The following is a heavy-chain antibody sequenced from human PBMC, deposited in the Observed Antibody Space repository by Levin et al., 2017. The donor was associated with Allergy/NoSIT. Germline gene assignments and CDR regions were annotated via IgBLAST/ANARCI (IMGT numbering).Heavy chain of an antibody. Sequence: SETLSLTCAVYGGSFSGYYWSWIRQPPGKGLEWIGEINHSGSTNYNPSLKSRVTISVDTSKNQFSLKLSSVTAADTAVYYCARGGSRDINWGYLNYYYYMDVWGKGTTVTVSS. V-gene: IGHV4-34*01. D-gene: IGHD7-27*01. CDR3: ARGGSRDINWGYLNYYYYMDV. CDR2: INHSGST. J-gene: IGHJ6*03. CDR1: GGSFSGYY.